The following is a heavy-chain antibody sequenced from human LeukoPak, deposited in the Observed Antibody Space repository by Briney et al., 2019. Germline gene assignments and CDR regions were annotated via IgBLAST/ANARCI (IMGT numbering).Heavy chain of an antibody. CDR1: GYTFTSYG. CDR3: ARDRASFAPYYYDSSREYFQH. D-gene: IGHD3-22*01. CDR2: ISAYNGNT. V-gene: IGHV1-18*01. J-gene: IGHJ1*01. Sequence: ASVKVSCKASGYTFTSYGISWVRPAPGQGLEWMGWISAYNGNTNYAQKLQGRVTMTTDTSTSTAYMELRSLRSDDTAVYYCARDRASFAPYYYDSSREYFQHWGQGTLVTVSS.